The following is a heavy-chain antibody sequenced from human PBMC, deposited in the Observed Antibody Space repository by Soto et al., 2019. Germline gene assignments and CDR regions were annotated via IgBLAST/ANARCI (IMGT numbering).Heavy chain of an antibody. V-gene: IGHV1-18*01. CDR1: GYTFNNYG. CDR2: ISPYNGHT. J-gene: IGHJ4*02. Sequence: QDQLVQSGAEVKKPGASVKVSCKASGYTFNNYGITWVRQAPGQGLEWMGWISPYNGHTNYAQKLQGRGTMTTDTSTSTAYMELRSLRSDDTAVYYCARHRNFCDYWGQGTLVTVSS. CDR3: ARHRNFCDY.